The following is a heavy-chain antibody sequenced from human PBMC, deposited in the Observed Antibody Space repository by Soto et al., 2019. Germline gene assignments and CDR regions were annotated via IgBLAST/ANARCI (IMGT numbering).Heavy chain of an antibody. CDR1: GYSFTRYS. V-gene: IGHV1-3*01. CDR3: GRDSKWDDTSVGMDV. CDR2: TNAGNGNT. D-gene: IGHD3-22*01. J-gene: IGHJ6*02. Sequence: ASVKVSCKASGYSFTRYSIDWVRQAPGQSLEWMGWTNAGNGNTKYSQKFQGRVTITRDTSASTAYMELSSLRSEDTSVYYCGRDSKWDDTSVGMDVWGQGTKVTVSS.